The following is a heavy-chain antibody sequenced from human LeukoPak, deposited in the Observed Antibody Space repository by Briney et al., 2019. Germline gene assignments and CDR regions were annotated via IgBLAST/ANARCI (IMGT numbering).Heavy chain of an antibody. Sequence: QAGGSLRLSCAASGFTFSNYFMHWVRQAPGTGLVWVSRINSDGTSTMYADSVKGRFTISRDNAKNTLYLQMNSLRDEDTAVYYCARRVDATRWFDPWGQGTLVTVSS. J-gene: IGHJ5*02. V-gene: IGHV3-74*03. CDR1: GFTFSNYF. CDR2: INSDGTST. CDR3: ARRVDATRWFDP. D-gene: IGHD2-15*01.